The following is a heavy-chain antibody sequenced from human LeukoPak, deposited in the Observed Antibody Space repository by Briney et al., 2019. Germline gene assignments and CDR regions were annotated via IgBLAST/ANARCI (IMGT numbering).Heavy chain of an antibody. J-gene: IGHJ3*02. Sequence: PSETLSLTCAVSGYSISSGYYWGWIRQPPGKGLEWIGSIYHSGSTYYNPSLKSRVTISVDTSKNQFSLKLSSVTAADTAVYYCARHDYAAFDIWGHGTMVTVSS. D-gene: IGHD4-17*01. V-gene: IGHV4-38-2*01. CDR2: IYHSGST. CDR1: GYSISSGYY. CDR3: ARHDYAAFDI.